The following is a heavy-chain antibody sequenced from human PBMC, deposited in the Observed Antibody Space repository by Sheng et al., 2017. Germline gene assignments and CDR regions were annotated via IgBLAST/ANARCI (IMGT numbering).Heavy chain of an antibody. J-gene: IGHJ4*02. CDR3: ARVEVDPFRKYSSSSGYFDY. V-gene: IGHV4-38-2*01. Sequence: QVQLQESGPGLVKPSETLSLTCAVSGYSISSGYYWGWIRQPPGKGLEWIGSIYHSGSTYYNPSLKSRVTISVDTSKNQFSLKLSSVTAADTAVYYCARVEVDPFRKYSSSSGYFDYWGQGTLVTVSS. D-gene: IGHD6-6*01. CDR1: GYSISSGYY. CDR2: IYHSGST.